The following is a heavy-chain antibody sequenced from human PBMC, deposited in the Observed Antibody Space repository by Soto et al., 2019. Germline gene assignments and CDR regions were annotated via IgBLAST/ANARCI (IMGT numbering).Heavy chain of an antibody. J-gene: IGHJ3*02. Sequence: ASVKVSCKASAYTFTGYYIQWVRQAPGQGLEWMGWINPNSGGTNYAQKFQGRVTMTRDTSISTAYMELSRLRSDDTAVYYCARVDTYYYDSSGEYAFDIWGQGTMVTVSS. V-gene: IGHV1-2*02. CDR1: AYTFTGYY. CDR3: ARVDTYYYDSSGEYAFDI. CDR2: INPNSGGT. D-gene: IGHD3-22*01.